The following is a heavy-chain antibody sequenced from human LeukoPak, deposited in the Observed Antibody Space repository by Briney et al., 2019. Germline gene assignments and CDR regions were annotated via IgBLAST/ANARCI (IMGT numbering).Heavy chain of an antibody. CDR3: ARQGLVEMATFLPDY. J-gene: IGHJ4*02. Sequence: SVKVSCKASGFTFTSSAMQWVRQARGQRLEWIGWIVVGSGNTNYAQKFQERVTITRDMSTSTAYMELSSLRSEDTAVYYCARQGLVEMATFLPDYWGQGTLVTVSS. D-gene: IGHD5-24*01. CDR1: GFTFTSSA. V-gene: IGHV1-58*02. CDR2: IVVGSGNT.